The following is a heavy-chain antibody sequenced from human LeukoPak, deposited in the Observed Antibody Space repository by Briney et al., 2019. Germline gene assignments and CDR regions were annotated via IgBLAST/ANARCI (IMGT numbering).Heavy chain of an antibody. J-gene: IGHJ4*02. CDR3: ARGRIEYGSSWYNY. CDR1: RGTHSNYA. V-gene: IGHV1-69*05. Sequence: SVHDSRKSPRGTHSNYALRWLGPAAARGVDGMGGIIPIFGTANYAQKFQGRVTITTDESTSTAYMELSSLRSEDTAVYYCARGRIEYGSSWYNYWGQGTLVTVSS. CDR2: IIPIFGTA. D-gene: IGHD6-13*01.